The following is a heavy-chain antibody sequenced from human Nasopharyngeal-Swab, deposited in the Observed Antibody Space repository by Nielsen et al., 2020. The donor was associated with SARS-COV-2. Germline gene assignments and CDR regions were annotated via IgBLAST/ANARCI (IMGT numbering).Heavy chain of an antibody. D-gene: IGHD6-19*01. V-gene: IGHV7-4-1*02. Sequence: ASVKVSCKASGYTFTSYAMNWVRQAPGQGLEWMGWINTNTGNPTYAQGFTRRFVFSLDTSVSTAYLQISSLKAEDTAVYYCARDGLSLQYSSGWYGWFDPWGQGTLVTVSS. CDR1: GYTFTSYA. J-gene: IGHJ5*02. CDR3: ARDGLSLQYSSGWYGWFDP. CDR2: INTNTGNP.